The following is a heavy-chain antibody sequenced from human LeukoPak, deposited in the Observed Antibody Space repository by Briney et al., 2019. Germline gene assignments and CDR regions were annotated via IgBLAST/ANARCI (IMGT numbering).Heavy chain of an antibody. CDR3: AECPSDYGDYVSYFDY. CDR1: GFSFISYG. J-gene: IGHJ4*02. Sequence: GGSLRLSCAASGFSFISYGMHWVRQAPGKGLEWVGVISDDGRRKDYADSVKGRFTISRDNSKDTLYLQMNSLRAEDTAVYYCAECPSDYGDYVSYFDYWGQGTLVTVSS. D-gene: IGHD4-17*01. CDR2: ISDDGRRK. V-gene: IGHV3-30*18.